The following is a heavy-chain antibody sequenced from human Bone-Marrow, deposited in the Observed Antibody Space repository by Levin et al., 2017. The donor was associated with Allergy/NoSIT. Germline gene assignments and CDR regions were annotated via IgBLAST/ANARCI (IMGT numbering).Heavy chain of an antibody. V-gene: IGHV4-39*01. CDR2: FFYSGRT. D-gene: IGHD5-12*01. Sequence: ESLKISCTVSGASIISSNYYWGWIRQPPGRGLEWIGSFFYSGRTHYNPSLKSRVTMSVDMSKNQLSLTLKSVTAADTAVYYCARHTYSGHLNWLDPWGQGTLVTVSS. CDR3: ARHTYSGHLNWLDP. CDR1: GASIISSNYY. J-gene: IGHJ5*02.